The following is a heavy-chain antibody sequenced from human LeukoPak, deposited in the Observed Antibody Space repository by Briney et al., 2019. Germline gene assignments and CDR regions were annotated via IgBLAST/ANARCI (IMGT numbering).Heavy chain of an antibody. J-gene: IGHJ4*02. V-gene: IGHV1-46*01. Sequence: ASVKVSCKASGYTFTSYYMHWVRQAPGQGLEWMGIINPSGGSTSYAQKFQGRVTMTRDMSTSTVYMELSSLRAEDTAVYYCVRDYYDSSGYYPTPNYYFDYWGQGTLVTVSS. D-gene: IGHD3-22*01. CDR2: INPSGGST. CDR1: GYTFTSYY. CDR3: VRDYYDSSGYYPTPNYYFDY.